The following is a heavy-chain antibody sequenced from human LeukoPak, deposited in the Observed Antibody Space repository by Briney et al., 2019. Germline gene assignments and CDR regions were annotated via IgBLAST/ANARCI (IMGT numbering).Heavy chain of an antibody. CDR2: IYHSGST. D-gene: IGHD3-16*02. J-gene: IGHJ5*02. CDR3: ASSYDYVWGSYRLTDWFDP. V-gene: IGHV4-39*07. Sequence: SETLSLTCTVSGGSISSSSYYWDWIRQPPGKGLEWIGSIYHSGSTYYNPSLKSRVTISVDTSKNQFSLKLSSVTAADTAVYYCASSYDYVWGSYRLTDWFDPWGQGTLVTVSS. CDR1: GGSISSSSYY.